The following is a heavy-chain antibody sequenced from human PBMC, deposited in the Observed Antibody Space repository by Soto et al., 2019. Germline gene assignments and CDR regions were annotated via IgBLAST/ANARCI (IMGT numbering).Heavy chain of an antibody. CDR3: ARVQTTLDCSSTSGAYSLHYYYGMDV. J-gene: IGHJ6*02. CDR1: GGTFSSYA. Sequence: QVQLVQSGAEVKKPGSSVKVSCKASGGTFSSYAISWVRQAPGQGLEWMGGIIPIFGTANYAQKFQGRVTITADESTSTAYMELSSLRSEDTAVYYCARVQTTLDCSSTSGAYSLHYYYGMDVWGQGTTVTVSS. D-gene: IGHD2-2*01. CDR2: IIPIFGTA. V-gene: IGHV1-69*01.